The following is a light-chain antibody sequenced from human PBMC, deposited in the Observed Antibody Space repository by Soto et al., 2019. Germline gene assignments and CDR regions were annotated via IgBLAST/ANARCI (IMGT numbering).Light chain of an antibody. Sequence: QSVLTQPPSASGTPGQRVTISCSGSSSNIGSNYVYWYQQLPGTAPKLLIYRNNQRPSGVPDRFSGSKSGTSAFLAISGLRSEDEADYYCAAWDDSLSGYGFGTGTKLTVL. CDR1: SSNIGSNY. CDR2: RNN. J-gene: IGLJ1*01. CDR3: AAWDDSLSGYG. V-gene: IGLV1-47*01.